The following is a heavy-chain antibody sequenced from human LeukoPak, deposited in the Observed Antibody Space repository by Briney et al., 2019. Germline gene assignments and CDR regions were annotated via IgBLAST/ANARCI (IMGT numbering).Heavy chain of an antibody. V-gene: IGHV1-46*01. CDR3: ASELSRGDEGFDY. CDR1: GYTFTSYY. CDR2: INPSGGST. Sequence: GASVKVSCKASGYTFTSYYMHWVRQAPGQGLEWMGIINPSGGSTSYAQKFQGRVIMTRDTSTGTVYMELSSLRSEDTAVYYCASELSRGDEGFDYWGQGTLVTVSS. D-gene: IGHD3-10*01. J-gene: IGHJ4*02.